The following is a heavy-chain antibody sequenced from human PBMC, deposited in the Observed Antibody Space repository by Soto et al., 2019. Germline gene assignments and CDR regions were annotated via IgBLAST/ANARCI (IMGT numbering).Heavy chain of an antibody. CDR3: AQTCGSDREGLDY. Sequence: GGALRLWRAASGFTFRSHLMHCVRQAPGQGLEWVSGISGIGGGGSTFYTDSVKGRFTISRDNSKNTLYLQMSSLRVEDTAIYYCAQTCGSDREGLDYWGQVSLFPVSS. CDR1: GFTFRSHL. V-gene: IGHV3-23*01. CDR2: ISGIGGGGST. D-gene: IGHD3-16*02. J-gene: IGHJ4*02.